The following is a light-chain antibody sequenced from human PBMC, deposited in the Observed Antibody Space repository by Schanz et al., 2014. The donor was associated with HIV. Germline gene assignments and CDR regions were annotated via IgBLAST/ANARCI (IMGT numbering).Light chain of an antibody. CDR1: SSDVGGYNY. J-gene: IGLJ3*02. CDR2: EVS. Sequence: QSVLTQPPSASGSPGQSVTISCTGTSSDVGGYNYLSWFQQHPGKAPQLLIYEVSLRPSGVPDRFSGSKSGNTASLTVSGLQAEDEADYYCTSYTSSTWVFGGGTKLTVL. CDR3: TSYTSSTWV. V-gene: IGLV2-8*01.